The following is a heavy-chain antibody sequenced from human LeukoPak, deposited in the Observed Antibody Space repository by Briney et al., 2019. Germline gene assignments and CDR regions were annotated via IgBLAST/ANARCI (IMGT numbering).Heavy chain of an antibody. CDR3: ARVLTGYSGYDPYFDY. D-gene: IGHD5-12*01. V-gene: IGHV4-59*01. CDR1: GGSISSYY. CDR2: IYYSGST. J-gene: IGHJ4*02. Sequence: SETLSLTCTVSGGSISSYYWSWIRQPPGKGLEWIGYIYYSGSTNYNPSLKSRVTISVDTSKNQFSLKLSSVTAADTAVYYCARVLTGYSGYDPYFDYWGQGTLVTVSS.